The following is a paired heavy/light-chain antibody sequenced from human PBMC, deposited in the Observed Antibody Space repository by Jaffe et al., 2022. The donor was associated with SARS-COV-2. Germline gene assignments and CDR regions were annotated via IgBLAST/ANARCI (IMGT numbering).Light chain of an antibody. V-gene: IGKV3-11*01. J-gene: IGKJ3*01. Sequence: EIVLTQSPATLSLSPGERATLSCRASQSVSSYLAWYQQKPGQAPRLLIYDASNRATGIPARFSGSGSGTDFTLTISSLEPEDFAVYYCQQRSNWPPTFGPGTKVDIK. CDR3: QQRSNWPPT. CDR2: DAS. CDR1: QSVSSY.
Heavy chain of an antibody. Sequence: QVQLVQSGAEVKKPGASVKVSCKASGYTFTSYGISWVRQAPGQGLEWMGWISAYNGNTNYAQKLQGRVTMTTDTSTSTAYMELRSLRSDDTAVYYCARDRSTPVHTANMGYYYYGMDVWGQGTTVTVSS. D-gene: IGHD5-18*01. CDR1: GYTFTSYG. J-gene: IGHJ6*02. CDR3: ARDRSTPVHTANMGYYYYGMDV. V-gene: IGHV1-18*01. CDR2: ISAYNGNT.